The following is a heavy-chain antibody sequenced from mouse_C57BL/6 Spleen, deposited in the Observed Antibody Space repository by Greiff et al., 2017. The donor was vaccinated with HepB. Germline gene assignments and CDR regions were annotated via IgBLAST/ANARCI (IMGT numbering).Heavy chain of an antibody. CDR3: TRDYYGSPHYFDY. CDR1: GFTFSSYA. J-gene: IGHJ2*01. D-gene: IGHD1-1*01. CDR2: ISSGGDYI. Sequence: EVKVVESGEGLVKPGGSLKLSCAASGFTFSSYAMSWVRQTPEKRLEWVAYISSGGDYIYYADTVKGRFTISRDNARNTLYLQMSSLKSEDTAMYYCTRDYYGSPHYFDYWGQGTTLTVSS. V-gene: IGHV5-9-1*02.